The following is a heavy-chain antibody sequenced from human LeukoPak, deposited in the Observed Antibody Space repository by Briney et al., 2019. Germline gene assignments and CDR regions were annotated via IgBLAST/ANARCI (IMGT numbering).Heavy chain of an antibody. CDR2: VYHSGTT. CDR3: ARSPRDASWHYFFDY. J-gene: IGHJ4*02. D-gene: IGHD2/OR15-2a*01. CDR1: GHSISSGYS. Sequence: PSETLSLTCVVSGHSISSGYSWGWIRQPPGKGLEWIGNVYHSGTTYSNPSLRSRVSISVDTSKNQFSLKLSSMTAADMAVYYCARSPRDASWHYFFDYWGQGTLVTVSS. V-gene: IGHV4-38-2*01.